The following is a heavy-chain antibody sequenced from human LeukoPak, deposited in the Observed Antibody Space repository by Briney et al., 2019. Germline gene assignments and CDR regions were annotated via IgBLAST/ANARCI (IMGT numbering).Heavy chain of an antibody. D-gene: IGHD3-9*01. CDR3: ARDVRAFDWLPMDV. V-gene: IGHV3-53*01. CDR1: GFTVSNNY. Sequence: PGGSLRLSCAASGFTVSNNYMNWVRQAPGKGLEWVSIIYTNGITYYADSVKGRFTISRDNSKNTLYLQMNSLRAEDTAVYYCARDVRAFDWLPMDVWGQGTTVTVSS. J-gene: IGHJ6*02. CDR2: IYTNGIT.